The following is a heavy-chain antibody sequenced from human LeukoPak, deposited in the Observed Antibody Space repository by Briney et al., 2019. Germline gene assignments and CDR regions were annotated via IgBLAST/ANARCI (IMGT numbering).Heavy chain of an antibody. Sequence: GGSLRLSCAASGFTFSSYAMSWVRQAPGKGLEWVSAIGGSGGSTYYADSVKGRFTISRDNSKNTLYLQMNSLRAEDTAVYYCATLPDDYDYVWGSYRDFDYWGQGTLVTVSS. V-gene: IGHV3-23*01. J-gene: IGHJ4*02. CDR1: GFTFSSYA. D-gene: IGHD3-16*02. CDR2: IGGSGGST. CDR3: ATLPDDYDYVWGSYRDFDY.